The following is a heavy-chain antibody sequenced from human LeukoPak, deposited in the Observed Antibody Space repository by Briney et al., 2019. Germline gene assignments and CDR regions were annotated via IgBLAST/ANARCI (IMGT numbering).Heavy chain of an antibody. CDR1: GYTFTGYY. J-gene: IGHJ6*02. CDR2: INPNSGGT. V-gene: IGHV1-2*02. CDR3: AXXXXYXSSTSCLSYYYYGMDV. D-gene: IGHD2-2*01. Sequence: ASVKVSCKASGYTFTGYYMHWVRQAPGQGLEWMGWINPNSGGTNYAQKFQGRVTMTRDTSISTAYMELSRLRSDDTAGYYCAXXXXYXSSTSCLSYYYYGMDVWGQGTTVTVSS.